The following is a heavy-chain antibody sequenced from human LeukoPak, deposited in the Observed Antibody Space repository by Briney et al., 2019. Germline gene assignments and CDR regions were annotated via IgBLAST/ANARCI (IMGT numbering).Heavy chain of an antibody. CDR2: IYYSGRT. D-gene: IGHD3-22*01. Sequence: SETLSLTCTVSGGSISSYYWSWIRQPPGKELEWIGYIYYSGRTYYNPSLKSRVTISVDTPKNQFSLSLGSVTAADTAVYFCARTIPDSSGYYDSDYWGQGTLVTVSS. J-gene: IGHJ4*02. V-gene: IGHV4-59*08. CDR3: ARTIPDSSGYYDSDY. CDR1: GGSISSYY.